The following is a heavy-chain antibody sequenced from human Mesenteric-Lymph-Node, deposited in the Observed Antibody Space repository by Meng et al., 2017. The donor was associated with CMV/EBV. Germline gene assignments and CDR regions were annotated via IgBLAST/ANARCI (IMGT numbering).Heavy chain of an antibody. CDR2: INPNSGVT. CDR1: GYTLPGSY. V-gene: IGHV1-2*06. CDR3: ARAAVPLTWAVAYFDY. J-gene: IGHJ4*02. Sequence: SGYTLPGSYMYWMRQAPGQGLEWMGRINPNSGVTQYAQKFQGRVTLATDTSISTAYMELSSLRSDDTAVYFCARAAVPLTWAVAYFDYWGQGTLVTVSS. D-gene: IGHD3-9*01.